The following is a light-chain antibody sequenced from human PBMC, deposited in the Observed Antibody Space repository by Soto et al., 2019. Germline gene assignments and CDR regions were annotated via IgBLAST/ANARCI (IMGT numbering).Light chain of an antibody. V-gene: IGKV3-11*01. Sequence: IVMTQSPATLSVSPGERVTLSCRASQSIDSKLAWYQQKPGQAPRLLIYDASNRATGIPARFSGSGSGTDFTLTISSLEPEDFAVYYCQQRGDWPWTFGQGTKVDIK. CDR2: DAS. J-gene: IGKJ1*01. CDR3: QQRGDWPWT. CDR1: QSIDSK.